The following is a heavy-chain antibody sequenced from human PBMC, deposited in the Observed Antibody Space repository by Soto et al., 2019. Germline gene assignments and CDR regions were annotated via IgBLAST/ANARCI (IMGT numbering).Heavy chain of an antibody. CDR1: GGSFSGYY. V-gene: IGHV4-34*01. CDR2: INHSGST. D-gene: IGHD2-2*03. CDR3: ARGQLELGIVVVHFDY. J-gene: IGHJ4*02. Sequence: QVQLQQWGAGLLKPSETLSLTCAVYGGSFSGYYWSWIRQPPGKGLEGIGEINHSGSTNYNPSLKSRVTISVDTSKNQFSLKLSSVTAADTAVYYCARGQLELGIVVVHFDYWGQGTLVTVSS.